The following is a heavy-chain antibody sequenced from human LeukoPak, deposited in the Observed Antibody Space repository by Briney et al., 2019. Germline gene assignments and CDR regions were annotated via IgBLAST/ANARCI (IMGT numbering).Heavy chain of an antibody. V-gene: IGHV3-21*01. Sequence: GGSLRLSCAASGFTFSSYSINWVRQAPGKGLEWVSTISSSSSYIYYADSVKGRFTISRDNAKNSLYPQMNSLRAEDTAVYYCARDHGDFDYWGQGTLVTVSS. CDR1: GFTFSSYS. J-gene: IGHJ4*02. D-gene: IGHD4-17*01. CDR3: ARDHGDFDY. CDR2: ISSSSSYI.